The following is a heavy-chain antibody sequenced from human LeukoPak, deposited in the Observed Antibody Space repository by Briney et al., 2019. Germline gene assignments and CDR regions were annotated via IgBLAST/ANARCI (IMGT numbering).Heavy chain of an antibody. D-gene: IGHD3-22*01. Sequence: PGGSLRLSCAASGFTFDDYAMHWVRQAPGKGLEWVSLISWDGGSTYYADSVKGRFTISRDNSKNSLYLQMNSLRAEDTALYYCAKEGRRGYYDSSGYYCFDYWGQGTLVTVSS. J-gene: IGHJ4*02. CDR1: GFTFDDYA. CDR3: AKEGRRGYYDSSGYYCFDY. V-gene: IGHV3-43D*03. CDR2: ISWDGGST.